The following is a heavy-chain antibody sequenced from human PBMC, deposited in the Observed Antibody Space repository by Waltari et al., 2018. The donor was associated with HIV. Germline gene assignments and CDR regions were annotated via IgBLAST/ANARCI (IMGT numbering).Heavy chain of an antibody. Sequence: EVQLVESGGGLVQPGRSLRLSCAASGVNFDDYAMHWVRQAPGKGLEWVSGISWNSGSIGYADSVKGRFTISRDNAKNSLYLQMNSLRAEDTALYYCAKDGGYSSRWAYIDYWGQGTLVTVSS. D-gene: IGHD6-13*01. J-gene: IGHJ4*02. V-gene: IGHV3-9*01. CDR3: AKDGGYSSRWAYIDY. CDR1: GVNFDDYA. CDR2: ISWNSGSI.